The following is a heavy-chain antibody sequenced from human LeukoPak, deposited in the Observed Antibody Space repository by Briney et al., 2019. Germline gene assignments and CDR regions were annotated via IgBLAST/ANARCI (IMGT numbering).Heavy chain of an antibody. D-gene: IGHD2-15*01. CDR3: AVKGYCSGGSCYKGQYYFDY. CDR2: IIPIFGTA. V-gene: IGHV1-69*05. J-gene: IGHJ4*02. Sequence: ASVKVSCKAFGGTFSSYAISWVRQAPGQGLEWMGRIIPIFGTANYAQKFQGRVTITTDESTSTAYMELSSLRSEDTAVYYCAVKGYCSGGSCYKGQYYFDYWGQGTLVTVSS. CDR1: GGTFSSYA.